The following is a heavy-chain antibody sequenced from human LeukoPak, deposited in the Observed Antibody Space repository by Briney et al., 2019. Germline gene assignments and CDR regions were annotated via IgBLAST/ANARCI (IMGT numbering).Heavy chain of an antibody. CDR2: ISAYNGNT. CDR3: ARGRPYSGGYHLDY. D-gene: IGHD1-26*01. CDR1: GYNFISYG. J-gene: IGHJ4*02. V-gene: IGHV1-18*01. Sequence: GASVKVSCKASGYNFISYGISWVRQAPGQGPEWMGWISAYNGNTNYAQSLQGRVTMTTDTSTSTAYMDLRSLRSDDTAVYYCARGRPYSGGYHLDYWGQGTLVTVSS.